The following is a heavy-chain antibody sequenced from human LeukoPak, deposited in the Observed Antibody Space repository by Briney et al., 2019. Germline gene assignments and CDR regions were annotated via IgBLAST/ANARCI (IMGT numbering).Heavy chain of an antibody. CDR2: IQQDGSEK. Sequence: GGSLRLSCAASGFTFSSYWMSWVRQAPGKGLEWVANIQQDGSEKYYVDSVKGRFTISRNNAKNSLYLQMNSLRAEDTAVYYCARGFSYYDFWSGYYGPRYGMDVWGQGTTVTVSS. V-gene: IGHV3-7*01. CDR1: GFTFSSYW. CDR3: ARGFSYYDFWSGYYGPRYGMDV. J-gene: IGHJ6*02. D-gene: IGHD3-3*01.